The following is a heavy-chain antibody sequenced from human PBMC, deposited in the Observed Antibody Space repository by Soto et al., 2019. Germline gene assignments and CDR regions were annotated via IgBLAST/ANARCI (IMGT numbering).Heavy chain of an antibody. CDR3: ARHVPAAGYYYGMDV. D-gene: IGHD2-2*01. V-gene: IGHV1-69*12. J-gene: IGHJ6*02. CDR2: IISIFGTA. Sequence: QVQLVQSGAEVKKPGSSVKVSCKASGGTFSSYAISWVRQAPGQGRGWMGGIISIFGTANYAQKCQGRVTIAADESTSTAYMELSSLRSEDTAVYYCARHVPAAGYYYGMDVWGQGTTVTVSS. CDR1: GGTFSSYA.